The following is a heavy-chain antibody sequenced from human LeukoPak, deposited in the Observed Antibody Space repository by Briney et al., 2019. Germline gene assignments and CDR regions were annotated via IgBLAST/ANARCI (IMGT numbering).Heavy chain of an antibody. CDR2: INPNSGGT. V-gene: IGHV1-2*02. D-gene: IGHD5-12*01. CDR3: AREYSGYDQYYYYYYMDV. CDR1: GYTFTGYY. Sequence: ASVKVSCKASGYTFTGYYMHWVRQAPGQGLEWMGWINPNSGGTNYAQKFQGRVTMTRDTSISTAYMELSRLRSDDTAVYYCAREYSGYDQYYYYYYMDVWGKGTTVTVSS. J-gene: IGHJ6*03.